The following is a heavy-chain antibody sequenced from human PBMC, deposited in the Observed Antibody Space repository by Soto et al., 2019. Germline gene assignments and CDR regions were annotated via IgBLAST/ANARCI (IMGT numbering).Heavy chain of an antibody. Sequence: SETLSLTCAVYGGSFSGYYWSWIRQPPGKGLEWIGEINHSGSTNYNPSLKSRVTISVDTSKNQFSLKLSSVTAADTAVYYCARLPRLAAARYYYYYYMDVWGKGTTVTVSS. J-gene: IGHJ6*03. V-gene: IGHV4-34*01. D-gene: IGHD6-13*01. CDR1: GGSFSGYY. CDR2: INHSGST. CDR3: ARLPRLAAARYYYYYYMDV.